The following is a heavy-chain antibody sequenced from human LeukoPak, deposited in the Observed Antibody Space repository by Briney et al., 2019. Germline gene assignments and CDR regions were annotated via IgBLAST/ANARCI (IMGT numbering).Heavy chain of an antibody. CDR1: GFTFGDYA. J-gene: IGHJ4*02. Sequence: GGSLRLSCTASGFTFGDYAMSWVRQAPGKGLEWVGFIRSKAYGGTTEYAASVKGRFTISRDDSKSIAYLQMNSLKTEDTAVYYCARGALYQYYLDYWGWGQGTLVTVSS. V-gene: IGHV3-49*04. CDR2: IRSKAYGGTT. CDR3: ARGALYQYYLDYWG. D-gene: IGHD4-17*01.